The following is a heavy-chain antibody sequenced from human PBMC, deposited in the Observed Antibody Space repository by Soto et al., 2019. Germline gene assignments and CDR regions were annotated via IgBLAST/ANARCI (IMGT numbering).Heavy chain of an antibody. Sequence: GGSLRLSCAASGFTFSDYAMSWVRQTPGKGLEWVSAIRGSGGNKFYADSVKGRFTISRDNSKNTLYLQMDSLRGEDTALYYCSKDRLYNNNRYEFLDYWGQGTPVTVSS. CDR2: IRGSGGNK. CDR1: GFTFSDYA. CDR3: SKDRLYNNNRYEFLDY. D-gene: IGHD6-13*01. J-gene: IGHJ4*02. V-gene: IGHV3-23*01.